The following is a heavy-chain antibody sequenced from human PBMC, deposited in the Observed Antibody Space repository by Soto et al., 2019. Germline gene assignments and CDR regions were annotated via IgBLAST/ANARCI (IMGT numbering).Heavy chain of an antibody. D-gene: IGHD5-12*01. CDR2: IVPIVDTS. CDR3: VRVVAIPGYPDN. CDR1: GGTFSSYA. Sequence: QFQLVQSGAEVRQPASSVKVSCKTSGGTFSSYAISWVRQAPGQGLESMGGIVPIVDTSTYAQKFQGRVTITADESTSTVYMELSSLRSDDTAVYYCVRVVAIPGYPDNWGQGTLVTVSS. J-gene: IGHJ4*02. V-gene: IGHV1-69*12.